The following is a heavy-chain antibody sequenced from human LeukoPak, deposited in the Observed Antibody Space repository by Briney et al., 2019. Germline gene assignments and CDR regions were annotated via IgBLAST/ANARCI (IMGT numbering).Heavy chain of an antibody. D-gene: IGHD1-7*01. CDR2: MNGEGTTI. J-gene: IGHJ4*02. Sequence: GGSLRLSCATSGLAFRTTWMHWVRQAPGKGLMWVSRMNGEGTTIDYADSVKGRFTVSRDYAKNTLFLQMNNLRTEDTALYFCATARNFRFEYWGQGSLVIVSA. CDR3: ATARNFRFEY. CDR1: GLAFRTTW. V-gene: IGHV3-74*01.